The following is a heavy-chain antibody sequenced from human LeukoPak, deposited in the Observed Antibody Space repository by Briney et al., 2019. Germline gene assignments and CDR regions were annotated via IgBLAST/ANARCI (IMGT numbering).Heavy chain of an antibody. Sequence: GESLRISCKGSGYSLTSSWINWVRQMPGKGLEWMGRIDPSDSYTNDSPSFQGHVTISADKSISTAYLQWSSLKASDTAMYYCARSLRGSGPEPFDYWGQGTLVTVSS. V-gene: IGHV5-10-1*01. CDR2: IDPSDSYT. CDR1: GYSLTSSW. D-gene: IGHD3-16*01. J-gene: IGHJ4*02. CDR3: ARSLRGSGPEPFDY.